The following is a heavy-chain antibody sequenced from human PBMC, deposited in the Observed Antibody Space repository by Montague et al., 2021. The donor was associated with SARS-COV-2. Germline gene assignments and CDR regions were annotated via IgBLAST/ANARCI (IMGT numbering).Heavy chain of an antibody. D-gene: IGHD3-10*01. Sequence: SLRLSCAASGFTFSSYSMNWVRQAPGKGLEWVSSISSSSSYIYYADSVKGRFTISRDNAKNSLYLQMNSLRAEDTAVYYCARDPLDYGLWSSGSYYNAYYYYYGMDFWGQGTTVTVSS. CDR3: ARDPLDYGLWSSGSYYNAYYYYYGMDF. CDR1: GFTFSSYS. CDR2: ISSSSSYI. J-gene: IGHJ6*02. V-gene: IGHV3-21*01.